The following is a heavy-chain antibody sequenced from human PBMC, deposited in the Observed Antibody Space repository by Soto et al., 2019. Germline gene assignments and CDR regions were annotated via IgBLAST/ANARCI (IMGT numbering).Heavy chain of an antibody. CDR2: ISGGGGST. CDR3: AKGSGVTCYYVLDV. Sequence: GGSLRLSCAASGFTFCSYAMNWVRQAPGKGLEWVSGISGGGGSTYNADSLKGRFTISRDNSKNTLFLQLNNLRAEDTAVYYCAKGSGVTCYYVLDVWGQGTTVTVSS. CDR1: GFTFCSYA. V-gene: IGHV3-23*01. J-gene: IGHJ6*02. D-gene: IGHD2-15*01.